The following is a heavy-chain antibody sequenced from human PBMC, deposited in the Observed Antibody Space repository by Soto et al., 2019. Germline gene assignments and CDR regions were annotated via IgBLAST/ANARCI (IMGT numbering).Heavy chain of an antibody. V-gene: IGHV3-48*03. CDR3: ARDLWSGYAFP. Sequence: PGGSLRLSCAASAFIFSSYEMNWVRQAPGKGLEWVSYISNSGSTIYYADSVKGRFTISRDNTKNSLNLQMNSLRAEDTAVYYCARDLWSGYAFPWGQGTLVTVSS. CDR2: ISNSGSTI. CDR1: AFIFSSYE. D-gene: IGHD3-3*01. J-gene: IGHJ5*02.